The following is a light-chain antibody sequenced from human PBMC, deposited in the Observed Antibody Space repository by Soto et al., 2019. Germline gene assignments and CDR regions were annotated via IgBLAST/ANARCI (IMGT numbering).Light chain of an antibody. CDR1: QSVSSY. V-gene: IGKV3-11*01. CDR2: DAS. Sequence: EIVLTQSPATLSLSPGEIATLSCRASQSVSSYLAWYQQKPGQAPMLLIYDASNRATGIPARFSGSGSGTDFPLTISSLEPEDFAVYYCQQRSKWPPITFGQGTRLEI. J-gene: IGKJ5*01. CDR3: QQRSKWPPIT.